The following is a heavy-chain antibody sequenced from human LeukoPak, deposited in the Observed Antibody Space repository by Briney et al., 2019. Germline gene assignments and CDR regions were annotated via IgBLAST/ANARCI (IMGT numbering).Heavy chain of an antibody. CDR2: INHSGST. Sequence: SETLPLTCAVYGGSFRGYYWSWIRQPPGKGLEWIGEINHSGSTNYNPPLKSRVTISVDTSKNQFSLKLSSVTAADTAVYYCARAPQLVVVTAMAFDYWGQGTLVTVSS. J-gene: IGHJ4*02. V-gene: IGHV4-34*01. CDR1: GGSFRGYY. D-gene: IGHD2-21*02. CDR3: ARAPQLVVVTAMAFDY.